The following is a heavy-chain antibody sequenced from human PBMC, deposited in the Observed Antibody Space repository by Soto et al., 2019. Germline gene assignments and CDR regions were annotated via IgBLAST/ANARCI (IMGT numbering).Heavy chain of an antibody. J-gene: IGHJ1*01. Sequence: QAQLQQWGAGLLKPSETLSLTCAVYGGSFSGYYWSWIRQPPGKGLEWIGEINHSGSTNYNPSLKSRVTMSVDTSRNQFSLKLSSVTAADTAVYYCARARYCTSASCPGYFQHWGQGTLVTVSS. CDR2: INHSGST. CDR1: GGSFSGYY. D-gene: IGHD2-2*01. V-gene: IGHV4-34*01. CDR3: ARARYCTSASCPGYFQH.